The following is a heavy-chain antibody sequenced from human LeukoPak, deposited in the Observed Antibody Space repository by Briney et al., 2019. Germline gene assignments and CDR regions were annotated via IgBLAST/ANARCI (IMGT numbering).Heavy chain of an antibody. CDR2: IYHSGST. V-gene: IGHV4-30-2*01. J-gene: IGHJ4*02. CDR1: GGSISSGGYS. D-gene: IGHD6-13*01. CDR3: ARSSVAAAGYFDY. Sequence: SQTLSLTCAVSGGSISSGGYSWSWIRQPPGKGLEWIGYIYHSGSTYYNPSLKRRVTISVDRSKNQFSLKLSSVTAADTAVYYCARSSVAAAGYFDYWGQGTLVTVSS.